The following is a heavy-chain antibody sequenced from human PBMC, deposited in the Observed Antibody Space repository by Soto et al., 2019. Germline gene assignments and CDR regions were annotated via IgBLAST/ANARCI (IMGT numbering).Heavy chain of an antibody. V-gene: IGHV1-18*01. D-gene: IGHD5-12*01. Sequence: ASVKVSCKASGYTFTSYGISWVRQAPGQGHEWMGWISAYNGNTNYAQKLQGRVTMTTDTSTSTAYMELRSLRSDDTAVYYCASFRGYSGYDYYYYYMDVWGKGTTVTVSS. J-gene: IGHJ6*03. CDR2: ISAYNGNT. CDR3: ASFRGYSGYDYYYYYMDV. CDR1: GYTFTSYG.